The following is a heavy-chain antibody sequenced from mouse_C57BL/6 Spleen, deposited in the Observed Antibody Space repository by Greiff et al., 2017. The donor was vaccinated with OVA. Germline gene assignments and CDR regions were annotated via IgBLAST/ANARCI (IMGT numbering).Heavy chain of an antibody. Sequence: VQLQQSGAELVKPGASVKLSCTASGFNIKDYYMHWVKQRTEQGLEWIGRIDPEDGASTYAPKFQGKATITADTSSNTAYLQLSSLTSEDTAVYYCARTPPGNYWYFDVWGTGTTVTVSS. CDR2: IDPEDGAS. CDR3: ARTPPGNYWYFDV. V-gene: IGHV14-2*01. J-gene: IGHJ1*03. CDR1: GFNIKDYY. D-gene: IGHD1-1*01.